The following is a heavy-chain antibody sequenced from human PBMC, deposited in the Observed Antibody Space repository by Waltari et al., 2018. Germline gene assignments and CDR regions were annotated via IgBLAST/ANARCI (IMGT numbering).Heavy chain of an antibody. Sequence: QVQLQQWGAGLLKPSETLSLTCAVYGGSFSGYYWSWIRQPPGKGLEWIGEINHSGSTNYNPSLKSRVTISVDTSKNQFSLKLSSVTAADTAVYYCARLIQYSSSWYIDYWGQGTLVTVSS. CDR1: GGSFSGYY. CDR2: INHSGST. D-gene: IGHD6-13*01. CDR3: ARLIQYSSSWYIDY. V-gene: IGHV4-34*01. J-gene: IGHJ4*02.